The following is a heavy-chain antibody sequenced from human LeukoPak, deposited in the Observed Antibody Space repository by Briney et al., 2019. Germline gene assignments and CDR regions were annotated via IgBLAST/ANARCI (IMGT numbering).Heavy chain of an antibody. J-gene: IGHJ4*02. CDR1: GFTFSSYE. D-gene: IGHD3-10*01. CDR3: ASQLWFGEFYYFDY. V-gene: IGHV3-48*03. CDR2: ISSSGSTI. Sequence: GGSLRLSCAASGFTFSSYEMNWVRRAPGKGLEWVSYISSSGSTIYYADSVKGRFTISRDNAKNSLYLQMNSLRAEDTAVYYCASQLWFGEFYYFDYWGQGTLVTVSS.